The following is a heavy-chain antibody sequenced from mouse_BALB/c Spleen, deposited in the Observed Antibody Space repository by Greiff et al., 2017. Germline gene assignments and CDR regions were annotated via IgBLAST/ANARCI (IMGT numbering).Heavy chain of an antibody. J-gene: IGHJ2*01. D-gene: IGHD1-1*01. CDR2: ISSGSSTI. CDR3: ASQYYGSSYFDY. V-gene: IGHV5-17*02. Sequence: EVHLVESGGGLVQPGGSRKLSCAASGFTFSSFGMHWVRQAPEKGLEWVAYISSGSSTIYYADTVKGRFTISRDNPKNTLFLQMTSLRSEDTAMYYCASQYYGSSYFDYWGQGTTLTVSS. CDR1: GFTFSSFG.